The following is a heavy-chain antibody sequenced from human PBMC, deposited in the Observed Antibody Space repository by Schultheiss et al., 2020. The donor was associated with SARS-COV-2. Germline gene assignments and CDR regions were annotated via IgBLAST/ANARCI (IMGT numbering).Heavy chain of an antibody. J-gene: IGHJ6*02. CDR3: ARETNDDGMDV. D-gene: IGHD1-1*01. CDR1: GGSFSGYY. V-gene: IGHV4-34*09. Sequence: SETLSLTCAVYGGSFSGYYWSWIRQPPGKGLEWIGYIYYSGSTYYNPSLKSRVTISVDTSKNQFSLKLSSVTAADTAVYYCARETNDDGMDVWGQGTTVTVSS. CDR2: IYYSGST.